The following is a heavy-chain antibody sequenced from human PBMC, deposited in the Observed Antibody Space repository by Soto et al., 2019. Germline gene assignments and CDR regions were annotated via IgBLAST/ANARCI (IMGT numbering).Heavy chain of an antibody. CDR2: ISYDGSNK. V-gene: IGHV3-30*03. CDR1: GFTFSSYG. J-gene: IGHJ6*02. CDR3: ASSRGVCSSTSCYRGGSYGMDV. Sequence: QVQLVESGGGVVQPGRSLRLSCAASGFTFSSYGMHWVRQAPGKGLEWVAVISYDGSNKYYAVSVKGRFTISRDNSKNTLYLQMNIPRAEDTAVYYCASSRGVCSSTSCYRGGSYGMDVWGQGTTVTVSS. D-gene: IGHD2-2*01.